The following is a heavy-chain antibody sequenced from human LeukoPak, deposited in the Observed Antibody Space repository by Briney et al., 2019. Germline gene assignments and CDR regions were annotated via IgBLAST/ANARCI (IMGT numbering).Heavy chain of an antibody. CDR2: INWNGGTT. J-gene: IGHJ4*02. CDR3: ARVARDSSGYYYFDY. D-gene: IGHD3-22*01. Sequence: GGSLRLSCAASGFTFDDYGMSWVRQAPGKGLEWVSGINWNGGTTGYADSMKGRFTISRDNAKNSLYLQMNSLRAEDTALYHCARVARDSSGYYYFDYWGQGTLVTVSS. V-gene: IGHV3-20*01. CDR1: GFTFDDYG.